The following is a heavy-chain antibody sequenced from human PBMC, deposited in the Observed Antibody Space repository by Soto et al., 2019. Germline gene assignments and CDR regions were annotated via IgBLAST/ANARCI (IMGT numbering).Heavy chain of an antibody. Sequence: QVQLVESGGGVVQPGRSLRLSCAASGFTFSSYAMHWVRQAPGKGLEWVAVISYDGSNKYYADSVKGRFTISRDNSKNTLYLQMNSLRAEDTAVYYCARDSARYYDSSGYYGYWGQGTLVTFSS. CDR1: GFTFSSYA. V-gene: IGHV3-30-3*01. CDR3: ARDSARYYDSSGYYGY. D-gene: IGHD3-22*01. CDR2: ISYDGSNK. J-gene: IGHJ4*02.